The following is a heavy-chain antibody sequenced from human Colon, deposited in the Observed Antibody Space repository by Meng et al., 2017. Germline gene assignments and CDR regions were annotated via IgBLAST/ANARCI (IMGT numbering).Heavy chain of an antibody. D-gene: IGHD4-17*01. CDR2: INHSGST. CDR3: AIDYGDYDTFDF. J-gene: IGHJ4*02. Sequence: SETLSLTCAVFGGSLSTYYWSWIRQPPGKGLEWIGEINHSGSTNYNSSLKSRVTISVDTSKNQFSLKLSSMIAADTGVYYCAIDYGDYDTFDFWGQGTLVTVSS. CDR1: GGSLSTYY. V-gene: IGHV4-34*01.